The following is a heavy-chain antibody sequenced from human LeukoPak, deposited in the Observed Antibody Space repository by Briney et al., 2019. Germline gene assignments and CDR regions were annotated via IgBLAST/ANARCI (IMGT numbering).Heavy chain of an antibody. D-gene: IGHD3-3*01. CDR2: IYYSGST. V-gene: IGHV4-30-4*08. J-gene: IGHJ6*03. CDR1: GGSISSGDYY. CDR3: ARGGYDFYPTPEYYYYYYYMDV. Sequence: PSETLSLTCTVSGGSISSGDYYWSWIRQPPGKGLEWIGYIYYSGSTYYSPSLKSRVSISVDTSKNQFSLKLSSVTAADTAVCYCARGGYDFYPTPEYYYYYYYMDVWGKGTTVTVSS.